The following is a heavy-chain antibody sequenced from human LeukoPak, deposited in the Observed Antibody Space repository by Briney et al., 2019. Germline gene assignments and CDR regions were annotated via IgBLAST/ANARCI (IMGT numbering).Heavy chain of an antibody. D-gene: IGHD1-26*01. Sequence: GESLKISCKGSGYSFTNYWIGWVRQMPGKGLEWMGIIYPSDSETRYSPSFQGQVTISVGKSISTDYLQWSSLKASDTAMYYCGRKISGSYYGLDYWGQGTLVTVSS. CDR1: GYSFTNYW. CDR2: IYPSDSET. V-gene: IGHV5-51*01. CDR3: GRKISGSYYGLDY. J-gene: IGHJ4*02.